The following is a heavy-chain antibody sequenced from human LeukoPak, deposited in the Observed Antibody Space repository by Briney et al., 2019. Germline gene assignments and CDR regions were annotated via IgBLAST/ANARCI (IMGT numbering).Heavy chain of an antibody. D-gene: IGHD1-26*01. CDR3: AKDLVGALGNAFDI. J-gene: IGHJ3*02. CDR1: GFTFSNYP. CDR2: ISYDGSNE. Sequence: GGSLRLSCAASGFTFSNYPMHWVRQAPGKGLEWVAVISYDGSNEYYADSVKGRFTISRDNSKNTLYLQMNSLRAEDMALYYCAKDLVGALGNAFDIWGQGTMVTVSS. V-gene: IGHV3-30-3*01.